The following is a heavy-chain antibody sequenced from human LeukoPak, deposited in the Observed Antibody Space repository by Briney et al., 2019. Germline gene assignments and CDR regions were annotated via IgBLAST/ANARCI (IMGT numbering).Heavy chain of an antibody. Sequence: SETLSLTCTVSGGSISSSSYYWGWSRQPPGRGLEWIGSIYYSGSTYYNPSLKGRVTISVDTSKNQFSLKLSSVTAADTAVYYCARLRGYSYGFFDYWGQGTLVTVSS. CDR3: ARLRGYSYGFFDY. J-gene: IGHJ4*02. D-gene: IGHD5-18*01. CDR2: IYYSGST. CDR1: GGSISSSSYY. V-gene: IGHV4-39*01.